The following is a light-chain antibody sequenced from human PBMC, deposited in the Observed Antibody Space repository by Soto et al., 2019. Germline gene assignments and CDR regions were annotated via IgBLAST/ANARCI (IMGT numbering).Light chain of an antibody. Sequence: EKVMTQSPATLSMSPGERATLSCRASQCVSSFLAWYQQKPGPAPRRLIYGASTTATAIPASFSGRGSVTEFTLTISSLQSQDFADYYCQQYSNWPSWTFGQGTKVEVK. CDR3: QQYSNWPSWT. V-gene: IGKV3-15*01. CDR1: QCVSSF. CDR2: GAS. J-gene: IGKJ1*01.